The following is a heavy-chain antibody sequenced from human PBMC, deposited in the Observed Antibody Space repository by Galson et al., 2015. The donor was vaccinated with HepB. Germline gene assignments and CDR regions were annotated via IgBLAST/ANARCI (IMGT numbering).Heavy chain of an antibody. V-gene: IGHV3-30*01. CDR2: ISYDGSNK. Sequence: SLRLSCAASGFTFSSYAMHWVRQAPGKGLQWVAVISYDGSNKNYADSVKGRFTISRDNSKNTLYRQMNSLRAQETADYYCARVGGLLVDYWGQGTLVTVSS. D-gene: IGHD1-26*01. CDR3: ARVGGLLVDY. CDR1: GFTFSSYA. J-gene: IGHJ4*02.